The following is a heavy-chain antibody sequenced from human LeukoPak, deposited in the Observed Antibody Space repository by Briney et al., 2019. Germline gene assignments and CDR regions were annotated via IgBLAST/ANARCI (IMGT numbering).Heavy chain of an antibody. D-gene: IGHD3-10*01. J-gene: IGHJ4*02. CDR1: GFTFDDYG. Sequence: GGSLRLSCAASGFTFDDYGMSWVRQAPGKGLEWVSGINWNGGSTGYADSVKGRFTISRDNAKNTLFLQMNSLRVDDTAVYYCARMLRGVINPCDQWGQGTPVTVSS. CDR3: ARMLRGVINPCDQ. CDR2: INWNGGST. V-gene: IGHV3-20*04.